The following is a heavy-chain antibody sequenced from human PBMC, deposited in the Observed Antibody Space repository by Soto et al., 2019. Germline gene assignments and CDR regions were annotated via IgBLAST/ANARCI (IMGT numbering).Heavy chain of an antibody. Sequence: EVQLVESGGGLVKPGGSLRLSCAASGFTFSNAWMSWVRQAPGKGLEWVGRIKSKTDGGTTDYAAPVKGRFTISREDSKNTLYLQMNSLKTEDTAVYYCTTGVIGDCTNGVCYPPYYYYYMDVWGKGTTVTVSS. CDR3: TTGVIGDCTNGVCYPPYYYYYMDV. D-gene: IGHD2-8*01. CDR2: IKSKTDGGTT. V-gene: IGHV3-15*01. CDR1: GFTFSNAW. J-gene: IGHJ6*03.